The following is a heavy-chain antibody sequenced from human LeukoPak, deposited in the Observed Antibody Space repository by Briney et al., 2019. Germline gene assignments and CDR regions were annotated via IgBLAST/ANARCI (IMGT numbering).Heavy chain of an antibody. V-gene: IGHV3-23*01. CDR3: AKSPYSGSYYGVRYNWFDP. CDR1: GFTFSSYA. CDR2: ISGSGGST. Sequence: GGSLRLSCPASGFTFSSYAMSWVRQAPGKGLEWVSAISGSGGSTYYADSVKGRFTISRDNSKNTLYLQMNSLRAEDTAVYYCAKSPYSGSYYGVRYNWFDPWGQGTLVTVSS. J-gene: IGHJ5*02. D-gene: IGHD1-26*01.